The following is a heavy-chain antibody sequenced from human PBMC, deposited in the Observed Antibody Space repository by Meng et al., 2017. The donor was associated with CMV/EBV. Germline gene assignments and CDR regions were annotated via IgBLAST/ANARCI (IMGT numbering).Heavy chain of an antibody. Sequence: ESLKISCAASGFTFDDYGLSWVRQAPGKGLEWVSGINWNGGSTGYADSVKGRFTISRDNAKNSLYLQMNSLRAEDTALYYCARDYGDYFDYWGQGTLVTVSS. D-gene: IGHD4-17*01. CDR1: GFTFDDYG. CDR3: ARDYGDYFDY. J-gene: IGHJ4*02. V-gene: IGHV3-20*04. CDR2: INWNGGST.